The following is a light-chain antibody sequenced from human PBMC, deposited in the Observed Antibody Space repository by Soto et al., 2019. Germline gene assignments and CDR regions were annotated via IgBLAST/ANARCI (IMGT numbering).Light chain of an antibody. CDR3: HQYNEWRT. CDR1: ESISEN. Sequence: EIVMTQSPATLSVSPGERVTLSCRASESISENLVWYQQKRGQAPRLLIYGASTRVTGTPGRFSGGGAGAEFTLTISSLQSEDVAVYYCHQYNEWRTFGQGTKVDIK. CDR2: GAS. J-gene: IGKJ1*01. V-gene: IGKV3-15*01.